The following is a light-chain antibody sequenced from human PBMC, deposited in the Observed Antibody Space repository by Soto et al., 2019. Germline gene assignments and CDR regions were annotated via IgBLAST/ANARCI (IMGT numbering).Light chain of an antibody. Sequence: EIVLTQSPATLSLSPGERATLSCRASQSVSSYLAWYQQKPGQAPRLLIYDVSKRATGIPARFSGSGSGTDFTLTISNLEPEDFAVYYCQQRGNCPRTFGQGTKVEIK. CDR3: QQRGNCPRT. CDR1: QSVSSY. CDR2: DVS. J-gene: IGKJ1*01. V-gene: IGKV3-11*01.